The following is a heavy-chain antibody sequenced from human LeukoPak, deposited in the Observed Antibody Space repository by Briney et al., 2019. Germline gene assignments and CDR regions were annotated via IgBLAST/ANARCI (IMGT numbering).Heavy chain of an antibody. D-gene: IGHD3-16*02. Sequence: ASVKVSCKASGYTFTSYGISWVRQAPGQRLEWMGWINAGNGNTKYSQKFQGRVTITRDTSASTAYMELSSLRSEDTAVYYCARAGLAQYYDYVWGSYRGIDYWGQGTLVTVSS. CDR2: INAGNGNT. J-gene: IGHJ4*02. V-gene: IGHV1-3*01. CDR1: GYTFTSYG. CDR3: ARAGLAQYYDYVWGSYRGIDY.